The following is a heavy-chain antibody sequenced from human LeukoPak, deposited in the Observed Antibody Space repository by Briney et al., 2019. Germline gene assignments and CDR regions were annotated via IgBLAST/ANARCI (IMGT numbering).Heavy chain of an antibody. CDR2: MNPDSGNT. Sequence: ASVKVSCKASGYTFTSYGISWVRQAPGQGLEWLGWMNPDSGNTGYAQKFQGRVTITRNTSISTAYMELGSLRSEDTAVYYCARASYGYGYSTSYYYYMDVWGKGTTVTVSS. V-gene: IGHV1-8*03. D-gene: IGHD5-18*01. CDR1: GYTFTSYG. J-gene: IGHJ6*03. CDR3: ARASYGYGYSTSYYYYMDV.